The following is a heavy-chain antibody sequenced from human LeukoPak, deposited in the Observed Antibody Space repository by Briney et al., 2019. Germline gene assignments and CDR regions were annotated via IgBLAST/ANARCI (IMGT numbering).Heavy chain of an antibody. CDR3: ARTSQEGAFDI. CDR1: GFTFSSYS. Sequence: GSLRLSCAASGFTFSSYSMNWVRQAPGKGLEWVGYIYYSGSTNYNPSLKSRVTISVDTSKNQFSLKLSSVTAADTAVYYCARTSQEGAFDIWGQGTMVTVTS. CDR2: IYYSGST. V-gene: IGHV4-59*01. J-gene: IGHJ3*02.